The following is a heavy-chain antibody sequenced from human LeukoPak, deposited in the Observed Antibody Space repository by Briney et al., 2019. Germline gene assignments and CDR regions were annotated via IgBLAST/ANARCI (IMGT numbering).Heavy chain of an antibody. CDR2: ITPLFGTA. V-gene: IGHV1-69*05. J-gene: IGHJ4*02. D-gene: IGHD2-15*01. Sequence: SVKVSCKASGGTFSKYSISWVRQRPGQGLEWMGGITPLFGTANYAQKFQGRVTMTTDTSASTAYMELRSLRSDDTAVYYCARGVLSGYCSGGSCVYFDYWGQGTLVTVSS. CDR1: GGTFSKYS. CDR3: ARGVLSGYCSGGSCVYFDY.